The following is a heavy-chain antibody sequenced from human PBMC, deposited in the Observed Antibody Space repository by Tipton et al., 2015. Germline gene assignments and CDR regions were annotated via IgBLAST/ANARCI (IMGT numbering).Heavy chain of an antibody. V-gene: IGHV4-38-2*02. D-gene: IGHD5-24*01. CDR1: AYSISSDYY. Sequence: TLSLTCAVSAYSISSDYYWGWIRQPPGKGLEWIGSISHSGNTYYNPSLKSRVTISVDTSKTQFSLTLNSVAAADTAVYYCARDLEHGMDVWGHGTTVTVSS. CDR2: ISHSGNT. CDR3: ARDLEHGMDV. J-gene: IGHJ6*02.